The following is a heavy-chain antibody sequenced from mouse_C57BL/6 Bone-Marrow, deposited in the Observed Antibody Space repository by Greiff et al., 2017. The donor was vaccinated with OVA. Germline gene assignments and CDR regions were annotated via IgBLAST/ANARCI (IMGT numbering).Heavy chain of an antibody. CDR2: IYPRSGNT. J-gene: IGHJ4*01. V-gene: IGHV1-81*01. D-gene: IGHD2-2*01. Sequence: VQLQESGAELARPGASVKLSCKASGYTFTSYGISWVKQRTGQGLEWIGEIYPRSGNTYYNEKFKGKATLTADKSSSTAYMELRSLTSEDSAVYFCARGGVTTYGYYAMDYWGQGTSVTVSS. CDR3: ARGGVTTYGYYAMDY. CDR1: GYTFTSYG.